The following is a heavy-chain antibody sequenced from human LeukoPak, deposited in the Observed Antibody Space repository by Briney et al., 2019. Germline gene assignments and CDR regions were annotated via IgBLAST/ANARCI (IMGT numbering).Heavy chain of an antibody. CDR3: ARGGPYSSSWYRPSY. D-gene: IGHD6-13*01. CDR1: GYSFTSYW. J-gene: IGHJ4*02. CDR2: IYPGDSDT. V-gene: IGHV5-51*01. Sequence: GASLKISCKGSGYSFTSYWVGWVRQMPGKGLEWKGIIYPGDSDTRYSPSFQGQVTISADKSISTAYLQWSSLKASDTAMYYCARGGPYSSSWYRPSYWGQGTLVTVSS.